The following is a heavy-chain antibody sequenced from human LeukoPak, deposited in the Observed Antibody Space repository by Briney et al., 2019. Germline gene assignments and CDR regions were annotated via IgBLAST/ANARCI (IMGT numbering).Heavy chain of an antibody. Sequence: PGGSLRLSCVASGFSFSDYYVTWIRQVPGKGLEWVSHISRSSTYTNYADSVKGRFTISRDNAKNSLYLQMNSLRAEDTAVYYCARDTDITTGFLDVWGQGTTVTVSS. CDR3: ARDTDITTGFLDV. D-gene: IGHD3-9*01. CDR2: ISRSSTYT. V-gene: IGHV3-11*05. CDR1: GFSFSDYY. J-gene: IGHJ6*02.